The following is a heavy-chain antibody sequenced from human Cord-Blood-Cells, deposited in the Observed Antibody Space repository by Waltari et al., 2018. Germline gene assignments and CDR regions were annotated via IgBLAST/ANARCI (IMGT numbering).Heavy chain of an antibody. J-gene: IGHJ3*02. CDR1: GGPISSNY. D-gene: IGHD7-27*01. V-gene: IGHV4-59*01. Sequence: QVQLQESGPGLVKPSETRSLTCTVPGGPISSNYRTWIRQPPGKGLVWIGYIYYSVSTNYNPSLKSRVTISVDTSKNQFSLKLSSVTAADTAVYYCAIGLNWGWDAFDIWGQGTMVTVSS. CDR3: AIGLNWGWDAFDI. CDR2: IYYSVST.